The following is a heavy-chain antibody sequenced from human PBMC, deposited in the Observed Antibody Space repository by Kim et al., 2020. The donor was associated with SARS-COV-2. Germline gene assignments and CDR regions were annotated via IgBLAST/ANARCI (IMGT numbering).Heavy chain of an antibody. J-gene: IGHJ6*02. CDR3: AGSYGSGSYYVYYYGMDV. CDR1: GFTFSSYG. Sequence: GGSLRLSRAASGFTFSSYGMHWVRQAPGKGLEWVAVIWYDGSNKYYADSVKGRFTISRDNSKNTLYLQMNSLRAEDTTVYYCAGSYGSGSYYVYYYGMDVWGQGTTVTVSS. CDR2: IWYDGSNK. V-gene: IGHV3-33*01. D-gene: IGHD3-10*01.